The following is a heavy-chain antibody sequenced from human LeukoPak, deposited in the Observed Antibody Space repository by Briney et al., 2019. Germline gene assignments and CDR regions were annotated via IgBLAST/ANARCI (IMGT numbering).Heavy chain of an antibody. Sequence: PGGSLRLSCTASGFTFGDYAMSWVRQAPGKGLEWVGFIRSKAYGGTTEYAASVKGRFTISRDDSKSTAYLQMNSLKTEDTAVYYCTREVHTQYYDFWSGYYSYFDYWGQGTLVTVSS. V-gene: IGHV3-49*04. CDR2: IRSKAYGGTT. D-gene: IGHD3-3*01. CDR3: TREVHTQYYDFWSGYYSYFDY. J-gene: IGHJ4*02. CDR1: GFTFGDYA.